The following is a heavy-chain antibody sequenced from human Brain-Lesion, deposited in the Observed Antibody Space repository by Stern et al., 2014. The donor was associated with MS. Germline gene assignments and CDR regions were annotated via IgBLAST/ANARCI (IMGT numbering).Heavy chain of an antibody. CDR3: AGEEDIRYCSGGSCTGNWFDP. D-gene: IGHD2-15*01. Sequence: VQLVESGPGLVKPSETLSLTCTVAGGSVSSTSYAWAWIRQPPGKGLEWIGAIYYSGKTYYSPSLTSRITISLDTSHHQFSLPLRSVTAADTAVYYCAGEEDIRYCSGGSCTGNWFDPWGQGTLVTVSS. CDR2: IYYSGKT. CDR1: GGSVSSTSYA. V-gene: IGHV4-39*01. J-gene: IGHJ5*02.